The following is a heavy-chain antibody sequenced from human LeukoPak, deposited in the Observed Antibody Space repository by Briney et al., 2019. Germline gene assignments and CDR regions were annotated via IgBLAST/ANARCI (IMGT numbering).Heavy chain of an antibody. CDR2: INHSGST. CDR3: ARGPVFSSWYDVGYYGMDV. V-gene: IGHV4-34*01. D-gene: IGHD6-13*01. Sequence: PSETLSLTCAVYGGSFSGYYWSWIRQPPGKGLEWIGEINHSGSTNYNPSLKSRVTISVDTSKNQFSLKLSSVTAADTAVYYCARGPVFSSWYDVGYYGMDVWGQGTTVTVSS. J-gene: IGHJ6*02. CDR1: GGSFSGYY.